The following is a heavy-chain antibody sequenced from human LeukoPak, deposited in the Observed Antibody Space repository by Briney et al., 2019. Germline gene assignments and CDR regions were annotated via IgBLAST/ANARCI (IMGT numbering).Heavy chain of an antibody. D-gene: IGHD3-3*01. J-gene: IGHJ5*02. V-gene: IGHV4-39*01. Sequence: SETLSLTCTVSGGSISSSSYYWGWIRQPPGKGLEWIGSIYYSGSPYYNPSLKSRATISVDTSKNQFSLKLSSVTAADTAVYYCARRQLRLGSLDPWGQGTLVTVSS. CDR2: IYYSGSP. CDR1: GGSISSSSYY. CDR3: ARRQLRLGSLDP.